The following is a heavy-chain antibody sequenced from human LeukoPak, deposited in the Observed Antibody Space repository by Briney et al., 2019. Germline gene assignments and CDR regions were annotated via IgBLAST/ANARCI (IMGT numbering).Heavy chain of an antibody. Sequence: GGSLRLSCAASAFTFSSYAMHWVRQAPRKGLEWVAVISYDGTNNSYADSVKGRFTIYRDNSKNTLYLQMNRLRAEDTAVYYCTKGIDLWFGDSNDAFGIWGQGTMVTVSS. V-gene: IGHV3-30*04. D-gene: IGHD3-10*01. CDR2: ISYDGTNN. CDR3: TKGIDLWFGDSNDAFGI. J-gene: IGHJ3*02. CDR1: AFTFSSYA.